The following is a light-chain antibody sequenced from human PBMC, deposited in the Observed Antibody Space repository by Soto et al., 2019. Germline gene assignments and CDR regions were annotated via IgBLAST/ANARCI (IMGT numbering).Light chain of an antibody. CDR2: EGS. Sequence: QSALTQPASVSGSPGQSITISCTGTSSDVGSYNLVSWYQQHPGKAPKLMIYEGSKRPSGVSNRFSGSKSGNTASLTISGLQAEDEADYYCCSYAGSSTAVFGGRTKLTVL. V-gene: IGLV2-23*01. J-gene: IGLJ2*01. CDR1: SSDVGSYNL. CDR3: CSYAGSSTAV.